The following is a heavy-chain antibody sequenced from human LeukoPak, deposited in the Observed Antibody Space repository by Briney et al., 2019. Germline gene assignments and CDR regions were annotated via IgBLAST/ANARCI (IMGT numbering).Heavy chain of an antibody. CDR3: AKDDYGGNDY. CDR1: GFTFSNFP. Sequence: GGSLRLSCAASGFTFSNFPMHWVRQAPGKGLEWVAVISSDGINKYYADSVKGRFTISRDNSKNTLYLQMNSLRAEDTAVYYCAKDDYGGNDYWGQGTLVTVSS. CDR2: ISSDGINK. V-gene: IGHV3-30-3*01. J-gene: IGHJ4*02. D-gene: IGHD4-23*01.